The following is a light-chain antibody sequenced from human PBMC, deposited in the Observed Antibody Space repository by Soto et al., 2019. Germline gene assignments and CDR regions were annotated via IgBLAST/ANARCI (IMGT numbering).Light chain of an antibody. J-gene: IGKJ1*01. V-gene: IGKV1-39*01. CDR2: AAS. Sequence: EIHMTQTPSSLSASVGDRVTITCRASQSISSYLNWYQQKPGKAPKLLIYAASSLQSGVPSRFSGSGSGTDFTLTISSLQPEDFATYYCQQSYSPLWTFGQGTKVDIK. CDR1: QSISSY. CDR3: QQSYSPLWT.